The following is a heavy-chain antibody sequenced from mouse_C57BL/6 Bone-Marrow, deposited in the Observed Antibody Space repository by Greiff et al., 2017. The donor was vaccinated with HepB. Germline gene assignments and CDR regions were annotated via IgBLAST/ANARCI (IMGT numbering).Heavy chain of an antibody. J-gene: IGHJ2*01. Sequence: EVKLVESEGGLVQPGSSMKLSCTASGFTFSDYYMAWVRQVPEKGLEWVANINYDGSSTNYLDYLKSRFIISRDNAKNIIYLQMSSLKSEDTATYYCARDLDYFDYWGQGTTLTVSS. CDR1: GFTFSDYY. CDR3: ARDLDYFDY. CDR2: INYDGSST. V-gene: IGHV5-16*01.